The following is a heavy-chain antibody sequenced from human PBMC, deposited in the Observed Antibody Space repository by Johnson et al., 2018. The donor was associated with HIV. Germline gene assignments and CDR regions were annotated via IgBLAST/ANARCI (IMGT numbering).Heavy chain of an antibody. Sequence: VQLVESGVNLVQPGRSLRLSCAASGFTFSNYDMHWVRQPTGKRLKWVSGIATTGDTYYAGSVKGRFTISRENAKNSLYLQLNSLRAGDTALYYCARGSYDGDAFDIWGQGTMVTVSS. CDR1: GFTFSNYD. J-gene: IGHJ3*02. V-gene: IGHV3-13*01. CDR3: ARGSYDGDAFDI. D-gene: IGHD1-26*01. CDR2: IATTGDT.